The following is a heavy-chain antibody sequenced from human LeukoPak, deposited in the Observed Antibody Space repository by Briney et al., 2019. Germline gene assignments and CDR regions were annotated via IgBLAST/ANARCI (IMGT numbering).Heavy chain of an antibody. CDR3: ARQQWLDGAYYFDY. Sequence: GGSLRLSCAASGFTFSGSTMNWVRQAPEKGLEWVSFISTSSSYIYYADSVRGRFTISRDNAKNSLYLQMNSLRAEDTAVYYCARQQWLDGAYYFDYWGQGTLVTVSS. J-gene: IGHJ4*02. CDR2: ISTSSSYI. D-gene: IGHD6-19*01. CDR1: GFTFSGST. V-gene: IGHV3-21*01.